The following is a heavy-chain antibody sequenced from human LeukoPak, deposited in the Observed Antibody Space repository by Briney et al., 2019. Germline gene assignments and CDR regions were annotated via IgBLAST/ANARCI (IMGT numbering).Heavy chain of an antibody. D-gene: IGHD3/OR15-3a*01. CDR1: GFTFSDYY. J-gene: IGHJ6*02. CDR2: ITSAGST. Sequence: QPGGSLRLSCAASGFTFSDYYMSWIRQAPGKGLEWVSIITSAGSTHYATSVKGRFTISRDNSRNTVYLQMNSLRAEDTAVYYCATRGLSGYYYGMDVWGQGTTVTVSS. CDR3: ATRGLSGYYYGMDV. V-gene: IGHV3-66*01.